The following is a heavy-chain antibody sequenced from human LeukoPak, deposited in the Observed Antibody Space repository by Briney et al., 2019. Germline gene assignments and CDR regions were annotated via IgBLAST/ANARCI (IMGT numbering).Heavy chain of an antibody. CDR3: ARGSLMGSGSSRGWFDP. D-gene: IGHD3-10*01. J-gene: IGHJ5*02. CDR1: GGSICSGGYS. CDR2: IYHSGST. Sequence: SETLSLTCAVSGGSICSGGYSWSWIRQPPGKGLEWIGYIYHSGSTYYNPSLKSRVTISVDRSKNQFSLKLSSVTAADTAVYYCARGSLMGSGSSRGWFDPWGQGTLVTVSS. V-gene: IGHV4-30-2*01.